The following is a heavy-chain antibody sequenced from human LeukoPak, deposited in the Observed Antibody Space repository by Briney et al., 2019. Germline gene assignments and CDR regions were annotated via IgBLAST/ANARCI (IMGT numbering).Heavy chain of an antibody. J-gene: IGHJ6*02. CDR3: WGEQILKTYYYGSGSPRPYYYGMDV. D-gene: IGHD3-10*01. V-gene: IGHV3-30-3*01. Sequence: GGSLRLSCAASGFTFSSYAMHWVRQAPGKGLEWVAVISYDGSNKYYADSVKGRFTISRDNSKNTLYLQMNSLRAEDTAVYYCWGEQILKTYYYGSGSPRPYYYGMDVWGQGTTVTVSS. CDR2: ISYDGSNK. CDR1: GFTFSSYA.